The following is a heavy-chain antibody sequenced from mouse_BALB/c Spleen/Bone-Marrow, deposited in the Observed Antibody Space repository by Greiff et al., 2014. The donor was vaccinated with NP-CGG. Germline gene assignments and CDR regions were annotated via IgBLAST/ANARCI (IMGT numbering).Heavy chain of an antibody. J-gene: IGHJ2*01. CDR2: IYPGDGDT. V-gene: IGHV1-80*01. Sequence: VHLVESGAELVRPGSSVKISCKASGYAFSVHWMNWVKQRPGQGLEWIGQIYPGDGDTNYNGKFKGRATLTADKSSNTAYMQLSSLISEDSAVYFCARGGISVDYWGQGTTLTVSS. CDR1: GYAFSVHW. CDR3: ARGGISVDY.